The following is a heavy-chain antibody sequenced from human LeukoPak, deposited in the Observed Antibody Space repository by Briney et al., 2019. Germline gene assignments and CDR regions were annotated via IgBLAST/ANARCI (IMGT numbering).Heavy chain of an antibody. CDR1: GYTFTDYY. V-gene: IGHV1-2*02. CDR3: AKDLIGYCTSTSCHRADF. CDR2: INPHSGDT. Sequence: ASVKVSCKTSGYTFTDYYIHWVRQAPGQGLEWMGWINPHSGDTHYAQKFQDRVTMTRATSISTAYMEMSRLTSDDTAVYYCAKDLIGYCTSTSCHRADFWGQGTLVTVSS. J-gene: IGHJ4*02. D-gene: IGHD2-2*03.